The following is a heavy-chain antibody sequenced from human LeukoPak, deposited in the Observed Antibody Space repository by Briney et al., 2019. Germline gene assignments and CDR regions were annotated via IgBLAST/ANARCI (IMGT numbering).Heavy chain of an antibody. CDR3: ARDSPSVAGTGGYFDL. CDR2: IYYSGST. V-gene: IGHV4-61*08. J-gene: IGHJ2*01. D-gene: IGHD6-19*01. CDR1: GGSISSGGYY. Sequence: PSETLSLTRTVSGGSISSGGYYWSWIRQHPGKGLEWIGYIYYSGSTNYNPSLKSRVTISVDTSKNQFSLKLSSVTAADTAVYYCARDSPSVAGTGGYFDLWGRGTLVTVSS.